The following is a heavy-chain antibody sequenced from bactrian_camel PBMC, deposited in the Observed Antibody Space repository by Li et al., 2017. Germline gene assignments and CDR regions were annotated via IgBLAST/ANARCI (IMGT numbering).Heavy chain of an antibody. D-gene: IGHD2*01. CDR1: GSIWNC. V-gene: IGHV3S54*01. J-gene: IGHJ2*01. Sequence: HVQLVESGGGLVQAGGSMNVSCAASGSIWNCWGWFRQAPGKEREGVAVIETGGGLTWYADSVKGRFTIYQDNAENTVHLQMNSLTPEDTAMYYCAAARYCSENGGTLSFLGYLDIWGYGTQVTVS. CDR2: IETGGGLT. CDR3: AAARYCSENGGTLSFLGYLDI.